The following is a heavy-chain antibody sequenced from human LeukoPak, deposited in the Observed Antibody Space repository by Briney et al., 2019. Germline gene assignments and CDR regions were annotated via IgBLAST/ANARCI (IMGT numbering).Heavy chain of an antibody. CDR3: AKVGVGATYYYYYMDV. V-gene: IGHV3-74*01. CDR1: GFTFSRYW. CDR2: IKSDGST. D-gene: IGHD1-26*01. Sequence: GGSLRLSCAASGFTFSRYWMHWVRQAPGKGLVWVSRIKSDGSTNYADSVKGRFTISRDNSKNTLYLQMNSLRAEDTAVYYCAKVGVGATYYYYYMDVWGKGTTVTVSS. J-gene: IGHJ6*03.